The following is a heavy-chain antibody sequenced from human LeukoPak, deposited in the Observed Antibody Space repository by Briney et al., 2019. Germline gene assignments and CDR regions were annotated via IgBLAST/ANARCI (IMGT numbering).Heavy chain of an antibody. Sequence: GGSLRLSCAASGFTFSSYSMNWVRQAPGKGLEWVSAISGSGGSTYYADSVKGRFTISRDNSKNTLYLQMNSLRAEDTAVYYCAKDKVRGFGGLLGVWGKGTTVTISS. V-gene: IGHV3-23*01. CDR3: AKDKVRGFGGLLGV. CDR2: ISGSGGST. CDR1: GFTFSSYS. J-gene: IGHJ6*04. D-gene: IGHD3-10*01.